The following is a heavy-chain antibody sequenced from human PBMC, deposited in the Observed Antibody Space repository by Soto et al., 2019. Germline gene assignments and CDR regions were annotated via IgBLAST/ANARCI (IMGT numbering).Heavy chain of an antibody. D-gene: IGHD3-9*01. CDR1: GGSISSGDYY. J-gene: IGHJ5*02. V-gene: IGHV4-30-4*01. Sequence: PSETLSLTCTVSGGSISSGDYYWSWIRQPPGKGLEWIGYIYYSGSTYYNPSLKSRVTISVDTSKNQFSLKLSSVTAADTAVYYCARGPTGYDILTGYPPSRFDPWGQGTLVTVSS. CDR3: ARGPTGYDILTGYPPSRFDP. CDR2: IYYSGST.